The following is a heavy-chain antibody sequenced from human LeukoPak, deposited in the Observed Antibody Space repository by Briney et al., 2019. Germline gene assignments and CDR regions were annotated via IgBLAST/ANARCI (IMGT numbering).Heavy chain of an antibody. CDR2: ISAYNGNT. CDR3: ERIGRYCSSTSCPDSGSYSYYFDY. V-gene: IGHV1-18*01. J-gene: IGHJ4*02. CDR1: GYTFTSYG. Sequence: ASVKVSCKASGYTFTSYGISWVRQAPGQGLEWMGWISAYNGNTNYAQKLQGRVTMTTDTSTSTAYMELRSLRSDDTAVYYCERIGRYCSSTSCPDSGSYSYYFDYWGQGTLVTVSS. D-gene: IGHD2-2*01.